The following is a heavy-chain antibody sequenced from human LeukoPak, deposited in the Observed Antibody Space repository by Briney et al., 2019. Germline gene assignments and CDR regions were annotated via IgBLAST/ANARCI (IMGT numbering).Heavy chain of an antibody. V-gene: IGHV1-18*01. Sequence: GASVKVSCKASGYTFSSYGISWVRQAPGQGLEWLGWISTYNGNTKYTQKLQGRVTMTTDTSTSTAYMELRSLRSDDTAVYYCAVGYSGYDFDYWGQGTLVTVSS. CDR3: AVGYSGYDFDY. CDR1: GYTFSSYG. CDR2: ISTYNGNT. J-gene: IGHJ4*02. D-gene: IGHD5-12*01.